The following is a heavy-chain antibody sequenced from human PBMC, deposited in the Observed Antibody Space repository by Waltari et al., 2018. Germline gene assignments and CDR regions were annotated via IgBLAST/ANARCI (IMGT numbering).Heavy chain of an antibody. CDR2: VRGDGRS. V-gene: IGHV4-4*02. D-gene: IGHD2-15*01. Sequence: QLQLQESGPGLVKPSGTLSLTCDVSGDSMSSTDCWSWVRQSPQKGLEWLGQVRGDGRSNYNPSFASRVTVSLDTSNNQFSLRMTSATAADTAMYYCARDRGRRLYLDTWGPGTLVTVSP. CDR3: ARDRGRRLYLDT. J-gene: IGHJ5*02. CDR1: GDSMSSTDC.